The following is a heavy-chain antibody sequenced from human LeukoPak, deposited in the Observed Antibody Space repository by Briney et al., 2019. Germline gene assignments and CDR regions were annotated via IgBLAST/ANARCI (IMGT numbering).Heavy chain of an antibody. J-gene: IGHJ6*02. D-gene: IGHD3-10*01. Sequence: GGSLRLSCATSGFTFRDAWMNWVRQAPGKGLEWVSSISSSSSYIYYADSVKGRFTISRDNAKNSLYLQMNSLRAEDTAVYYCASAYGSGSYYYGMDVWGQGTTVTVSS. CDR2: ISSSSSYI. V-gene: IGHV3-21*01. CDR3: ASAYGSGSYYYGMDV. CDR1: GFTFRDAW.